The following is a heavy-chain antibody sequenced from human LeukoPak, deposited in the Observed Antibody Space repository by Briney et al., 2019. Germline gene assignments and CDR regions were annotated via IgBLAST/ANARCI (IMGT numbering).Heavy chain of an antibody. CDR3: ARDKRITIFGAAKYYYGMDV. V-gene: IGHV4-34*01. J-gene: IGHJ6*02. Sequence: SETLSLTCAVYGGSFSGYYWSWIRQPPGKGLEWIGEINHSGSTNYNPSLKSRVTISVDTSKNQFSLKLSSVTAADTAVYYCARDKRITIFGAAKYYYGMDVWGQGTTVTVSS. CDR2: INHSGST. D-gene: IGHD3-3*01. CDR1: GGSFSGYY.